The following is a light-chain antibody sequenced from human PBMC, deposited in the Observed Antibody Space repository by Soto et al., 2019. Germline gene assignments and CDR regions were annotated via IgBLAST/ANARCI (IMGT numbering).Light chain of an antibody. CDR1: QNIGQY. CDR2: EAS. J-gene: IGKJ2*01. CDR3: QQYVRPYT. Sequence: DNQMAQSPSALSASVGDRVTISCRASQNIGQYLAWYQQKPGQAPKLLISEASILEHGVPSRFADSGSGTDFTLTITDLQPDDFATYFCQQYVRPYTFGQGTNVDI. V-gene: IGKV1-5*03.